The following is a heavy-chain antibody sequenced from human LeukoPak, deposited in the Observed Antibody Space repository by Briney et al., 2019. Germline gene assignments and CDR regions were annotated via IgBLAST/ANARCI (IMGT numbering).Heavy chain of an antibody. V-gene: IGHV4-61*02. D-gene: IGHD3-22*01. J-gene: IGHJ4*02. CDR2: IYTSGST. Sequence: SQTLSLTCAVSGGSISSGSYYWSWIRQPAGKGLKWIGRIYTSGSTNYNPSLKSRVTISIDTSKNQFSLKLSSVTAADTAVYYCARMFRAHYYDSSGVFDYWGQGTLVTVSS. CDR1: GGSISSGSYY. CDR3: ARMFRAHYYDSSGVFDY.